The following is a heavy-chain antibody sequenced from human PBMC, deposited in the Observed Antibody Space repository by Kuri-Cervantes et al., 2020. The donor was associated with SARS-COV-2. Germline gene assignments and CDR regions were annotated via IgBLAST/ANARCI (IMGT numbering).Heavy chain of an antibody. CDR2: IWCDGSNK. J-gene: IGHJ4*02. V-gene: IGHV3-33*01. CDR1: GFTFRSYC. Sequence: GESLKISFAASGFTFRSYCMHWVRQAPGKGLEWVAVIWCDGSNKYYADSVKGRFTISRDNSKNPLYRQMKSLRAEDTAVYYCVRDGDHWNFDYWGQGTLVTVSS. D-gene: IGHD1-1*01. CDR3: VRDGDHWNFDY.